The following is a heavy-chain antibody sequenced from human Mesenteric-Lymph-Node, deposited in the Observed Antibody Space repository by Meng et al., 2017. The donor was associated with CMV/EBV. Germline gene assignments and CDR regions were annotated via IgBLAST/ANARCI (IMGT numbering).Heavy chain of an antibody. CDR2: ISGSGGST. CDR1: GFTFSSYA. Sequence: GGSLRLSCAASGFTFSSYAMSWVRQAPGKGLEWVSAISGSGGSTYYADSVKGRFTISRDNSKNTLYLQMNSLRAEDTAVYYCAHTRGYSYGYKGDYWGQGTLVTVSS. D-gene: IGHD5-18*01. J-gene: IGHJ4*02. CDR3: AHTRGYSYGYKGDY. V-gene: IGHV3-23*01.